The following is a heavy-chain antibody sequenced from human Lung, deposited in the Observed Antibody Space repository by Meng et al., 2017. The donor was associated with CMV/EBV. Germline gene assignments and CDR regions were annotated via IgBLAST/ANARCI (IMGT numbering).Heavy chain of an antibody. CDR1: YTLCHYC. Sequence: YTLCHYCMHWVRQAPGQGLEWVGMINPSGGSTTYAQKFQGRVVLTRETSTSTVYMDLSSLRSEDRAVYYCARSGSTTSQQPGYFDLWGRGTLVTVSS. D-gene: IGHD2-2*01. CDR2: INPSGGST. CDR3: ARSGSTTSQQPGYFDL. V-gene: IGHV1-46*01. J-gene: IGHJ2*01.